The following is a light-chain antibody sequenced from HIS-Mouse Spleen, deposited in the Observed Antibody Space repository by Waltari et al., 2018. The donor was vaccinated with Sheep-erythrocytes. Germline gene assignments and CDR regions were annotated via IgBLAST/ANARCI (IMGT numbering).Light chain of an antibody. Sequence: SYELTQPPSVSVSPGQTASITCSGDKLGDKYACWYQQKPGQSPVLVIYQDSKRPSGIPERFSGYNSGNTATLPISGTQAMDEADYYCQAWDSSTAVVFGGGTKLTVL. V-gene: IGLV3-1*01. CDR3: QAWDSSTAVV. J-gene: IGLJ2*01. CDR1: KLGDKY. CDR2: QDS.